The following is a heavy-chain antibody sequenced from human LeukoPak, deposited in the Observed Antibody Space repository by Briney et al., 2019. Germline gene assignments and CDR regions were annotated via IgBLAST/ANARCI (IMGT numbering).Heavy chain of an antibody. D-gene: IGHD1-26*01. CDR2: ISYDGSNK. J-gene: IGHJ4*02. CDR1: GFTFSRYA. V-gene: IGHV3-30-3*01. Sequence: GGSLRLSCAASGFTFSRYAMSWVRQAPGKGLEWVAVISYDGSNKFYADSVKGRFTISRDNSKNTLYMQMNSLRAEDTAVYYCARGFYSGSYYVWDYWGPGTLVTASS. CDR3: ARGFYSGSYYVWDY.